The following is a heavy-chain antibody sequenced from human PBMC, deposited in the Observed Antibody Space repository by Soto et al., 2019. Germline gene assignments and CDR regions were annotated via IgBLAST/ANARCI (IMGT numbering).Heavy chain of an antibody. CDR2: TRNKANSYTT. Sequence: EVQLVESGGGLVQPGGSLRLSCAASGFTFSDHYMDWVRQAPGKGLEWVGRTRNKANSYTTEYAASVKGRFTISRDDSKNSLYLQKSSRKPEDTAEYYWASIPLWFGEGWFDPWGQGTLVTVFS. CDR3: ASIPLWFGEGWFDP. J-gene: IGHJ5*02. D-gene: IGHD3-10*01. V-gene: IGHV3-72*01. CDR1: GFTFSDHY.